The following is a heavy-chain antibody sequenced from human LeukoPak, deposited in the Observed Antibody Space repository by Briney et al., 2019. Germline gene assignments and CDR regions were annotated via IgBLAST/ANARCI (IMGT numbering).Heavy chain of an antibody. Sequence: PSETLSLTCAVSVGSISRGVYSGSGIRQPPGKALEWIGYIYHSGSTYYNPSLKSRVTISVDTSMNQFSLKLSSVTAADTAVYYCARSTDQWLATYWGQGTLVTVSS. CDR2: IYHSGST. CDR3: ARSTDQWLATY. J-gene: IGHJ4*02. CDR1: VGSISRGVYS. V-gene: IGHV4-30-2*01. D-gene: IGHD6-19*01.